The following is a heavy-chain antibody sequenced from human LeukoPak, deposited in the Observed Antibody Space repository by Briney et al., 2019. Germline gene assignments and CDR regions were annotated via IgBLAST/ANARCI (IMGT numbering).Heavy chain of an antibody. Sequence: PSETLSLTCTVSGGSISSSSYYWSWIRQPAGKGLEWIGRISSSGSTNYNPSLKSRVTISVDTSKNQFSLKLSSVTAADTAVYFCARGPYSYDSSGAFDIWGQGTMVTGSS. CDR1: GGSISSSSYY. V-gene: IGHV4-61*02. D-gene: IGHD3-22*01. J-gene: IGHJ3*02. CDR3: ARGPYSYDSSGAFDI. CDR2: ISSSGST.